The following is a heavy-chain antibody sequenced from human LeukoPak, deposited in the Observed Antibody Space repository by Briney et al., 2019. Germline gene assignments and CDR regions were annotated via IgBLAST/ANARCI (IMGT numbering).Heavy chain of an antibody. CDR1: GFAFSSYA. D-gene: IGHD2-8*02. Sequence: QTGGSLRLSCAAPGFAFSSYAMTWVRQAPGKGLEWVSTVSGSAGRTDCADSVKGRFTISRDNLKNTLYLQMNGLRAEDTAVYYCAKNRGHCVDGVCHNYYYMDVWGEGTTVTVSS. CDR2: VSGSAGRT. J-gene: IGHJ6*03. CDR3: AKNRGHCVDGVCHNYYYMDV. V-gene: IGHV3-23*01.